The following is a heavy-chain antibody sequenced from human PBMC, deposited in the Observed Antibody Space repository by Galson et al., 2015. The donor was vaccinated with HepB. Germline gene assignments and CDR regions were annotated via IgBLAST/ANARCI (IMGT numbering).Heavy chain of an antibody. CDR3: AHRQRRAASGYLALFGS. J-gene: IGHJ4*02. Sequence: PALVKPTQTVTLTCSFSGFSLTTNGVGVGWVRQPPGKALEWLASIYWSDDKHYSPSLKTRLTIAKDTSENQVVLTMTNMDPVDTATYYCAHRQRRAASGYLALFGSWGQGTLVTVSS. CDR2: IYWSDDK. V-gene: IGHV2-5*01. CDR1: GFSLTTNGVG. D-gene: IGHD3-9*01.